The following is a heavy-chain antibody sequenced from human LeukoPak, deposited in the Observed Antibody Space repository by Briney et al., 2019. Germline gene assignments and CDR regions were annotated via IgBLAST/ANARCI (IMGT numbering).Heavy chain of an antibody. CDR1: GFTFSSYW. D-gene: IGHD3-22*01. CDR2: ISYDGSNK. J-gene: IGHJ4*02. V-gene: IGHV3-30-3*01. CDR3: ARDGDYDSSGYYYPDY. Sequence: GGSLRLSCAASGFTFSSYWMHWVRQAPGKGLEWVAVISYDGSNKYYADSVKGRFTISRDNSKNTLYLQMNSLRAEDTAVYYCARDGDYDSSGYYYPDYWGQGTLVTVSS.